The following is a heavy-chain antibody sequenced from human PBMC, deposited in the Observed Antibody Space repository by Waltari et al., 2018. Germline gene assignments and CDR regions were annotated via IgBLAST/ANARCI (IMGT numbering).Heavy chain of an antibody. D-gene: IGHD1-26*01. V-gene: IGHV3-53*01. Sequence: EVQLVESGGALIQPGGSLRLSCGASGLTVINYYMGRVRQDPGKGLDWVSVMYGDGDTFYGESMKGRFTIFRDDSVNTLWLQMNSLTVEDTAIYYCARGRAVRSGPFDSWGQGTLVTVSS. CDR1: GLTVINYY. J-gene: IGHJ5*01. CDR3: ARGRAVRSGPFDS. CDR2: MYGDGDT.